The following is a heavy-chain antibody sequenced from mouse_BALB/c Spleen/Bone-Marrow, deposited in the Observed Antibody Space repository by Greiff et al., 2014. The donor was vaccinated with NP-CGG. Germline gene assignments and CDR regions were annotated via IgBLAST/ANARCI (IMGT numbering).Heavy chain of an antibody. Sequence: EVQRVESGAELVKPGASVKLSCTASGFNIKDTYMHWVKQRPEQGLEWIGRIDPANGNTKYDPKFQGKATITADTSSNTAYLQLSSLTSEDTAVYYRAFCYYGSSLFAYWGQGTLVTVSA. CDR2: IDPANGNT. V-gene: IGHV14-3*02. CDR3: AFCYYGSSLFAY. CDR1: GFNIKDTY. D-gene: IGHD1-1*01. J-gene: IGHJ3*01.